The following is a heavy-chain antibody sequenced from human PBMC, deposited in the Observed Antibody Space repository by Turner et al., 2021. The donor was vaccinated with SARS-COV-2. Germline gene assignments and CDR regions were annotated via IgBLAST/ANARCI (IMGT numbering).Heavy chain of an antibody. J-gene: IGHJ6*02. Sequence: QLQESGPGVVKPSETLSLTCTVSGGSISSYDYYWDWIRQPPGMGLEWIGSMYYSGTTHYNPSLRGRVTISIDTSANRFSLRLSSVTAADTAVYYCARLRVGATIYYYHGMDAWGQGTTVTVSS. CDR1: GGSISSYDYY. CDR2: MYYSGTT. D-gene: IGHD1-26*01. V-gene: IGHV4-39*02. CDR3: ARLRVGATIYYYHGMDA.